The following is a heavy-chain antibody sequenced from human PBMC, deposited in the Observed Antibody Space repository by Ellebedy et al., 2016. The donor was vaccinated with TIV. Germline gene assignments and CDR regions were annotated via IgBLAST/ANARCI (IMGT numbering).Heavy chain of an antibody. CDR2: VYSSGTT. V-gene: IGHV4-39*07. CDR3: ARGYSFLVDTALYFDY. J-gene: IGHJ4*02. D-gene: IGHD5-18*01. Sequence: SETLSLTCTVSGGSISSSGYYWGWIRQPPGKGLEWIGSVYSSGTTYYNPSLKSRVTISVDTSRDQFSLKLSSVTAADTAVYYCARGYSFLVDTALYFDYWGQGTLVTVSS. CDR1: GGSISSSGYY.